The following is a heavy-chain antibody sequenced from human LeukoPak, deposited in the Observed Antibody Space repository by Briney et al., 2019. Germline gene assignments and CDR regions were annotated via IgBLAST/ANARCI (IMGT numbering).Heavy chain of an antibody. CDR2: ISGSGGST. J-gene: IGHJ6*04. Sequence: GGSLRLSCAASGFTFSSYAMSWVRQAPGKGLEWVSAISGSGGSTYYADSVKGRFTISRDNSKNTLYLQMNSLRAEDTAVYYCASETGYFDWLVSPLYYYYGMDVWGKGTTVTVSP. V-gene: IGHV3-23*01. CDR1: GFTFSSYA. D-gene: IGHD3-9*01. CDR3: ASETGYFDWLVSPLYYYYGMDV.